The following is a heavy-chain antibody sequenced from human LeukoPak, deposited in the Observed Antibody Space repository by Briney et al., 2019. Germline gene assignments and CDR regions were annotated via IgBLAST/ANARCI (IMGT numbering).Heavy chain of an antibody. V-gene: IGHV3-21*01. Sequence: GGSLRLSRAASGLTFSSYSFNWVRQAPGKGGEWVSSVNTVSSYISYADSVKGRFTISRDNAKNSLYLQMNSLRVEDTAVYYCARLRRNSDSGGYYYYYDYWGPGTLVTVSS. CDR3: ARLRRNSDSGGYYYYYDY. CDR2: VNTVSSYI. J-gene: IGHJ4*02. D-gene: IGHD3-22*01. CDR1: GLTFSSYS.